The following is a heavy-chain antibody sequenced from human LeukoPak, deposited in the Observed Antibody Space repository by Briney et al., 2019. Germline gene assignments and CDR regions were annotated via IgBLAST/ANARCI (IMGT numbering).Heavy chain of an antibody. CDR2: IIPIFGTA. CDR3: ARSPQWLVRRYYYYMDV. J-gene: IGHJ6*03. CDR1: GGTFSIYA. D-gene: IGHD6-19*01. V-gene: IGHV1-69*06. Sequence: PVKVSCKASGGTFSIYAISWVRQAPGQGLEWMGGIIPIFGTANYAQKFQGRVTITADKSTSTAYMELSSLRSEDTAVYYCARSPQWLVRRYYYYMDVWGKGTTVTVSS.